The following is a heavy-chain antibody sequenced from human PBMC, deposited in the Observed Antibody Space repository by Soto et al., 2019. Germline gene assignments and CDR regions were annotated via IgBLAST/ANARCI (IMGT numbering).Heavy chain of an antibody. Sequence: EVQLLESGGGLVQPGGSLRLSCAASGFTFSNYAMSWVRQAPGKGLEWVSAISISGGSTYYAASVKGRFTISRDKSKNTLYLQMNSLRAEDTAIYHSVKGKQWERPLDCWGQGTLVTVTS. CDR1: GFTFSNYA. CDR3: VKGKQWERPLDC. J-gene: IGHJ4*02. D-gene: IGHD1-1*01. CDR2: ISISGGST. V-gene: IGHV3-23*01.